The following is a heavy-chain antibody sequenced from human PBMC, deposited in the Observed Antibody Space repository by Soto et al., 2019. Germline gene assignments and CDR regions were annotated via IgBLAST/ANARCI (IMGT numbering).Heavy chain of an antibody. Sequence: PSETLSLTCTVSGGSISSSSYYWGWIRQPPGKGLEWIGSIYYSGSTYYNPSLKSRVTISVETSKNQFSLKLSSVTAADTAVYYCARRRGYSSSQILDYWGQGTLVTVSS. CDR2: IYYSGST. CDR3: ARRRGYSSSQILDY. D-gene: IGHD6-13*01. J-gene: IGHJ4*02. CDR1: GGSISSSSYY. V-gene: IGHV4-39*01.